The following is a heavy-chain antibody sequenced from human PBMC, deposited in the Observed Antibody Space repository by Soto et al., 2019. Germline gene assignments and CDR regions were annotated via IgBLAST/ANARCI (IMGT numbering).Heavy chain of an antibody. CDR2: INHSGGT. D-gene: IGHD2-2*01. CDR3: ARVPQVVDAKYYFDY. J-gene: IGHJ4*02. CDR1: GGSFSGYY. Sequence: PSETLSLTCAVYGGSFSGYYWTWIRRPPGKGLEWIGEINHSGGTNYNPSLKSRVIMSVDTSKNQFSLRLTSVTAADTAVYYCARVPQVVDAKYYFDYWGQGTLVTVSS. V-gene: IGHV4-34*01.